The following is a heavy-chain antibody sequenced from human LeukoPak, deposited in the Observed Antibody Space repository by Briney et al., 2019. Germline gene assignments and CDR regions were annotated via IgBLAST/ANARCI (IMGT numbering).Heavy chain of an antibody. CDR3: ARELPSAAAGYFDY. J-gene: IGHJ4*02. D-gene: IGHD6-13*01. V-gene: IGHV3-48*03. CDR2: ISNSGSTI. CDR1: GFTFSSYG. Sequence: GGSLRLSCAASGFTFSSYGMNWVRQAPGKGLEWVSYISNSGSTIYSADSVKGRFTISRDNAKNSLYLQMNSLRADDTAVYYCARELPSAAAGYFDYWGQGTLVTVSS.